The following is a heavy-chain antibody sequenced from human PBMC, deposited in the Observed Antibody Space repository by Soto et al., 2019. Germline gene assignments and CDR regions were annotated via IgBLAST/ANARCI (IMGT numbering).Heavy chain of an antibody. CDR1: GFTLSSHA. Sequence: GGSLRLSCAASGFTLSSHAMNWVRQAPGKGLEWVSSIDSSGSFIYYADSVKGRFTISRDNAKSSLYLQMRSLRAEDTAVYYYARDPLWFGEIGYFDYWGQGALVTVSS. CDR2: IDSSGSFI. CDR3: ARDPLWFGEIGYFDY. J-gene: IGHJ4*02. D-gene: IGHD3-10*01. V-gene: IGHV3-21*01.